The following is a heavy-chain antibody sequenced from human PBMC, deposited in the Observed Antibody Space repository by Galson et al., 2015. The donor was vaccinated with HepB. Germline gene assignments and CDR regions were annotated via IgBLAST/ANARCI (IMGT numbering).Heavy chain of an antibody. V-gene: IGHV3-33*01. CDR1: GFTFSSYG. Sequence: SLRLSCAASGFTFSSYGMHWVRQAPGKGLEWVAVIWYDGSNKYYADSVKGRFTISRDNSKNTLYLQMNSLRAEDTAVYYCAREPPSIAVEQDVWGQGTTVTVSS. J-gene: IGHJ6*02. CDR3: AREPPSIAVEQDV. D-gene: IGHD6-19*01. CDR2: IWYDGSNK.